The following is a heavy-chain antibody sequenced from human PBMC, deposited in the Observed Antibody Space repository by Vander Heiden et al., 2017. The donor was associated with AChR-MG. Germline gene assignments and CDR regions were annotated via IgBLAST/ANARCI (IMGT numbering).Heavy chain of an antibody. D-gene: IGHD6-6*01. CDR3: AKDPSMSIAARPGYFDY. CDR1: GFPFSRYA. J-gene: IGHJ4*02. V-gene: IGHV3-23*01. CDR2: ISGSGGST. Sequence: EVQLLESGGGLVQPGGSLRLSCAASGFPFSRYAMGWVRQAPGKGLEWVSAISGSGGSTYYADSVKGRFTISRDNSKNTLYLQMNSLRAEDTAVYYCAKDPSMSIAARPGYFDYWGQGTLVTVSS.